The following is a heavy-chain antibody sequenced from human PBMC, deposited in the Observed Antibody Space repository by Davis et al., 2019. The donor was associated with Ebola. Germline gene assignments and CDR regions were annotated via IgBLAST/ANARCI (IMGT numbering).Heavy chain of an antibody. CDR2: IIPIFGTS. CDR1: GDTFSRSA. Sequence: SVKVSCKASGDTFSRSAISWVRQAPGQGLEWMGGIIPIFGTSNYAQKFQGRVTITADDSTSTAYLEVDGLRSEDTAVYYCASLTIPFDPWGQGTLVTVSS. CDR3: ASLTIPFDP. V-gene: IGHV1-69*13. D-gene: IGHD3-10*01. J-gene: IGHJ5*02.